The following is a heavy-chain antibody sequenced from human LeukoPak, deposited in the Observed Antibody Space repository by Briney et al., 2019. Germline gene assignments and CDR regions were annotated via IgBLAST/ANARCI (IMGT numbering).Heavy chain of an antibody. J-gene: IGHJ4*02. D-gene: IGHD3-22*01. CDR2: INHSGST. CDR1: GGSFSGYY. CDR3: ARRLASRYYYDSSGYYYGFDY. V-gene: IGHV4-34*01. Sequence: SETLSLTCAVYGGSFSGYYWSWIRQPPGKGLEWIGEINHSGSTNYNPSLKSRVTISVDTSKNQFSLKLSSVTAADTAVYYCARRLASRYYYDSSGYYYGFDYWGQGTLVTVSS.